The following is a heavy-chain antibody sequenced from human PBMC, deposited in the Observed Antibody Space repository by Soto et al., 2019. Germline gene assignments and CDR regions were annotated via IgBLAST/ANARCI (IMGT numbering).Heavy chain of an antibody. CDR2: IYWDDDK. J-gene: IGHJ4*02. CDR1: GFSLSTSGVG. V-gene: IGHV2-5*02. CDR3: AHRGGYCSGGSCYHFDY. D-gene: IGHD2-15*01. Sequence: QITLKESGPTLVKPTQTLTLTCTFSGFSLSTSGVGVGWIRQPPGKALEWLALIYWDDDKRYSPSLKSRLTITKDTSKNQVVLTMTNMDPVDTATYYCAHRGGYCSGGSCYHFDYWGQGTLVTVSS.